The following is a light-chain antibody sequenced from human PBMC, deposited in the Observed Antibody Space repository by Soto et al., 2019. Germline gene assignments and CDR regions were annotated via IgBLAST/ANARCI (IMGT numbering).Light chain of an antibody. Sequence: QSVLTQPRSASGSPGQSITISCTGTSCDRGGYNYVSWYRQHPGTAPKLMIYDVSNRPSGVPDRFSGSKSGNSASLTITGLPSDDEADYSCCSYAGSNTHYVFGTGTKLTVL. J-gene: IGLJ1*01. V-gene: IGLV2-11*02. CDR1: SCDRGGYNY. CDR2: DVS. CDR3: CSYAGSNTHYV.